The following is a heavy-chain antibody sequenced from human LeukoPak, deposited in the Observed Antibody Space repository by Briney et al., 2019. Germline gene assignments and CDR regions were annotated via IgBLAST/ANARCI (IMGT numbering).Heavy chain of an antibody. CDR1: GGSISSYH. D-gene: IGHD3-22*01. V-gene: IGHV4-59*08. J-gene: IGHJ4*02. CDR3: ASLIYDSSGYYFDK. CDR2: IQYSGST. Sequence: PSETLSLTCTVSGGSISSYHWSWIRQSPGKGLEWMEYIQYSGSTNRNPSLKSRVTISVDTSKNQFSLKLSSVTAADTAVYYCASLIYDSSGYYFDKWGQGTLVTVSS.